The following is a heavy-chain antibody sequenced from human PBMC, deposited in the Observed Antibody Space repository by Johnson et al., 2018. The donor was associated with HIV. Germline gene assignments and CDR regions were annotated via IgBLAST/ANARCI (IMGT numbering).Heavy chain of an antibody. CDR3: AREIQYFTAFDI. CDR1: GFNFSNDA. CDR2: MSYNASNK. J-gene: IGHJ3*02. V-gene: IGHV3-30*04. D-gene: IGHD3-9*01. Sequence: VQLVESGGGVVQPGRSLRLPCAASGFNFSNDAIHWVRQAPGKGLEWVAIMSYNASNKYYADSVKGRFTISRDNSKNTLYLQMDSLRPGDTAVYYCAREIQYFTAFDIWGQGTMVTVSS.